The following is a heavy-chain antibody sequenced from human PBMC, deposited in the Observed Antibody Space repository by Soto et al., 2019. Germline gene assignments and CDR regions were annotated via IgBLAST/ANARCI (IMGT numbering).Heavy chain of an antibody. V-gene: IGHV4-34*01. CDR1: GGSFSGYY. CDR2: INHSGST. D-gene: IGHD2-2*01. J-gene: IGHJ5*02. CDR3: AREGFGNRHVVPAAMYGYTKRYNWFDP. Sequence: PSETLSLTCAVYGGSFSGYYWSWIRQPPGKGLEWIGEINHSGSTNYNPSLKSRVTITVDTSKSQFSLKLSSVTAADTAVYYCAREGFGNRHVVPAAMYGYTKRYNWFDPWGQGTLVTVSS.